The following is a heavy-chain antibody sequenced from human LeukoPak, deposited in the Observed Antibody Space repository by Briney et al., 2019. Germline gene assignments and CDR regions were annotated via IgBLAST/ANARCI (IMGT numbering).Heavy chain of an antibody. V-gene: IGHV1-18*01. Sequence: GASVKVSCKASGYTFTSYGISWVRQAPGQGLEWMGWISAYNGNTNYAQKLQGRVTMTTDTSTSTAYMELRSPRSGDTAVYYCARANMITFGGVIVLDAFDIWGQGTMVTVSS. CDR3: ARANMITFGGVIVLDAFDI. D-gene: IGHD3-16*02. CDR2: ISAYNGNT. J-gene: IGHJ3*02. CDR1: GYTFTSYG.